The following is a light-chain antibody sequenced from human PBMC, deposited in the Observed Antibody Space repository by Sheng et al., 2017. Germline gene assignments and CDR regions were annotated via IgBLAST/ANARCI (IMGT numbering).Light chain of an antibody. CDR1: QSISNW. CDR3: QQYNTHLYS. CDR2: KAS. J-gene: IGKJ2*03. Sequence: DIQMTQSPSTLSASVGDRVTITCRASQSISNWLAWYQQKPGKVPKLLIYKASSLESGVPSRFSGSGSGTEFTLTISSLQPDDFAIYYCQQYNTHLYSFGQGTKLEIK. V-gene: IGKV1-5*03.